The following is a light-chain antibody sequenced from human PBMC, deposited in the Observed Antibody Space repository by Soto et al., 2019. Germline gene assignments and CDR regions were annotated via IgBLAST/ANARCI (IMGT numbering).Light chain of an antibody. CDR2: GTS. J-gene: IGKJ4*01. V-gene: IGKV3-15*01. CDR3: QQYNDWPPLT. Sequence: EIVMTQSPATLSVSPGERATLSCRASQSVNINLAWYQQKPGQPPRLLIYGTSTRATGVPARFSGSGSGTEFTLTISNLQSEDFAVYYCQQYNDWPPLTFGGGTKVAIK. CDR1: QSVNIN.